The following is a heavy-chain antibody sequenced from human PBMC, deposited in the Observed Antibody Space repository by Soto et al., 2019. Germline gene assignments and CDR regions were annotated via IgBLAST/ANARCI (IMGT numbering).Heavy chain of an antibody. V-gene: IGHV3-53*01. D-gene: IGHD2-21*02. CDR3: ARAELAYCGGDCYPNGMDA. Sequence: PGGSLRLSCAASGFTVSSNYMSWVRQAPGKGLEWVSVIYSGGSTYYADSVKGRFTISRDNSKNTLYLQMNSLRAEDTAVYYCARAELAYCGGDCYPNGMDAWGQGTTVTVSS. CDR1: GFTVSSNY. J-gene: IGHJ6*02. CDR2: IYSGGST.